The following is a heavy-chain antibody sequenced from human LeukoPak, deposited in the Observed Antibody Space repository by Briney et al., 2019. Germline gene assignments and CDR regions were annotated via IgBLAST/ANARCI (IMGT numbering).Heavy chain of an antibody. J-gene: IGHJ4*02. V-gene: IGHV3-23*05. D-gene: IGHD5-12*01. CDR2: IGRSALNT. CDR1: GFTFSTYV. CDR3: AMGYTDYDPPDY. Sequence: PGGSLRLSCAASGFTFSTYVMTWVRQAPGKGLEWVSAIGRSALNTYYTDSVKGRFTISRDSSINALYLQMNSLRADDTAVYYCAMGYTDYDPPDYWGRGTLVTVSS.